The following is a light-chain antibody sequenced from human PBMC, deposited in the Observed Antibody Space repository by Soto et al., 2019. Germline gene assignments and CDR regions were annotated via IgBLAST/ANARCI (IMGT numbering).Light chain of an antibody. J-gene: IGKJ5*01. CDR2: DAS. CDR3: QQRSFWPIT. Sequence: EIVLTQSPATLSLSPGERATLSCRASQSVSSHLAWFQQRPGQAPRLLIYDASNRATGIPARFSGRGSGTDFALTITSVEPDDVAIYYCQQRSFWPITFGQGTRLEIK. V-gene: IGKV3-11*01. CDR1: QSVSSH.